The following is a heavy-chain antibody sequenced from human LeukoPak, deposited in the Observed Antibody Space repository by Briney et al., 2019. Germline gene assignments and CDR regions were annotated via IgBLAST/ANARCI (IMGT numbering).Heavy chain of an antibody. CDR3: ARAHYEINWFDP. D-gene: IGHD4-17*01. J-gene: IGHJ5*02. Sequence: ASVKVSCKASGYTFTSYAMNWVRQAPGQGLEWMGGIIPIFGTANYAQKFQGRVTITADESTSTAYMELSSLRSEDTAVYYCARAHYEINWFDPWGQGTLVTVSS. CDR1: GYTFTSYA. V-gene: IGHV1-69*13. CDR2: IIPIFGTA.